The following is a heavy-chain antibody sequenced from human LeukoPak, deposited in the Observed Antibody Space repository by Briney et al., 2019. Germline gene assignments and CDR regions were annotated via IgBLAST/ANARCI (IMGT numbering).Heavy chain of an antibody. J-gene: IGHJ6*04. CDR2: IKQDGSEK. CDR1: GFTFSSYW. Sequence: GGSLRLSCAPSGFTFSSYWMSWVRQAPGKGLEWVANIKQDGSEKYYVDSVKGRFTISRDNAKNSLYLQMNSLRAEDTAVYYRARKAYGLDVWGKGTTVTVSS. CDR3: ARKAYGLDV. V-gene: IGHV3-7*03.